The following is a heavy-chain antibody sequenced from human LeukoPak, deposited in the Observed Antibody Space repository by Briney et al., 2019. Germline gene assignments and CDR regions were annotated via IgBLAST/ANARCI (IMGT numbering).Heavy chain of an antibody. J-gene: IGHJ6*03. Sequence: SETLSLTCAVYGGSFTIYSWTWIRQPPGKSLEWVGEISPSGNTQYNPSLKSRVTISLDASKSQFYLKLNSVTAADTAVYYCARRGAVWYYYMDVWGKGTTVTISS. D-gene: IGHD3-16*01. CDR2: ISPSGNT. CDR3: ARRGAVWYYYMDV. CDR1: GGSFTIYS. V-gene: IGHV4-34*01.